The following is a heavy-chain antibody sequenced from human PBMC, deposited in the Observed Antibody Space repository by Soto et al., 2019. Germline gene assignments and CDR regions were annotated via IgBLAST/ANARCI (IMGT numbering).Heavy chain of an antibody. CDR2: MSSGGRT. D-gene: IGHD2-15*01. CDR3: ARFPGIYGVHTPYFDL. V-gene: IGHV4-39*02. CDR1: GGSIRSDNSY. Sequence: QLQLQESGPGLVKPSETLSLTCTVSGGSIRSDNSYWDWVRQPPGKGLEWIATMSSGGRTLYSPSLSGRVTLSIATSKNHFSLKMSSVTATYTAVYFCARFPGIYGVHTPYFDLWGQGILVIVSS. J-gene: IGHJ4*02.